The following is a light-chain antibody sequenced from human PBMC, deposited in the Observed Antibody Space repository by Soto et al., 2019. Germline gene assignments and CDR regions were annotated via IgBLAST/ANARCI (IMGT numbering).Light chain of an antibody. CDR2: DAS. J-gene: IGKJ4*01. Sequence: DIQMTQSPSTLSASVGDRVTITCRASQSVRSWLAWYQQKPGRAPKFLIYDASSLESGVPSRFSGSGSGTEFTLTISNLQPDDFATFYCQQYSTYPLTFGGGTKVDIK. CDR3: QQYSTYPLT. CDR1: QSVRSW. V-gene: IGKV1-5*01.